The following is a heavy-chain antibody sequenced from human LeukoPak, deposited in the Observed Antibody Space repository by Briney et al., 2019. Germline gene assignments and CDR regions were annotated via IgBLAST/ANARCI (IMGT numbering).Heavy chain of an antibody. V-gene: IGHV4-4*02. CDR2: IYHSGST. Sequence: SETLSLTCAVSGGSISSSNWWSWVRQPPGKGLEWIGEIYHSGSTNYNPSLKSRVTISVDKSKNQSSLKLSSVTAADTAVYYCARGSETPYYYYMDVWGKGTTVTVSS. J-gene: IGHJ6*03. CDR3: ARGSETPYYYYMDV. CDR1: GGSISSSNW.